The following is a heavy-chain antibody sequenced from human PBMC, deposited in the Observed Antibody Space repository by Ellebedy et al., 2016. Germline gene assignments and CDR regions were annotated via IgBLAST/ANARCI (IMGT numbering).Heavy chain of an antibody. CDR1: GFTFSDYA. Sequence: GGSLRLSCAASGFTFSDYAVHWVRQAPGKGLEWVSAIFSDGNTYYADSVKGRFTISRDNSKNTLYLQMNSLRAEDTAVYYCARGVGSGWFDPWGQGTLVTVSS. D-gene: IGHD2-15*01. V-gene: IGHV3-53*01. CDR3: ARGVGSGWFDP. J-gene: IGHJ5*02. CDR2: IFSDGNT.